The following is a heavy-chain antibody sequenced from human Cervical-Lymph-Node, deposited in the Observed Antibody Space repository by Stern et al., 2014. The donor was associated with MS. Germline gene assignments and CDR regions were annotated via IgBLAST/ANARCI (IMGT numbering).Heavy chain of an antibody. CDR2: ISSGSSFK. J-gene: IGHJ4*02. D-gene: IGHD1-26*01. V-gene: IGHV3-21*01. Sequence: EVQLEESGGGLVQPGGSLKLSCAASGFTFSTYSMNWVRQAPGKGLEWVSYISSGSSFKYYADSLKGRFIISRDNAKNSLYLQMNSLRAEDTAVYYCARDWVGATDYWGQGILVTVST. CDR3: ARDWVGATDY. CDR1: GFTFSTYS.